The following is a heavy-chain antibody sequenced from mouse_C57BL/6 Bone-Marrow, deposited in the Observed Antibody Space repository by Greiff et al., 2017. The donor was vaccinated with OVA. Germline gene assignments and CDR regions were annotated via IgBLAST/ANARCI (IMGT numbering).Heavy chain of an antibody. D-gene: IGHD2-4*01. CDR2: INPYNGDT. Sequence: EVQLQQSGPELVKPGDSVKISCKASGYSFTGYFMNWVMQSHGKSLEWIGRINPYNGDTFYNQKFKGKATLTVDKSSSTAHMELRSLTSEDSAVYYCLYYDYLYYFDYWGQGTTLTVSS. J-gene: IGHJ2*01. V-gene: IGHV1-20*01. CDR1: GYSFTGYF. CDR3: LYYDYLYYFDY.